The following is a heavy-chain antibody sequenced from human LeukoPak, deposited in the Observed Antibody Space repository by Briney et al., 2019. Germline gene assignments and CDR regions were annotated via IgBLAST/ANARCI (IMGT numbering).Heavy chain of an antibody. CDR1: GFTFSTYA. D-gene: IGHD1-26*01. CDR2: ISYDGSNK. J-gene: IGHJ4*02. V-gene: IGHV3-30-3*01. Sequence: GGSLRLSCAVSGFTFSTYAMHWVRQAPGKGLEWVAVISYDGSNKYYADSVRGRFTISRDNSKNTLYLQMNSLRAEDTAVYYCARDQSIVGATGIDYWGQGTLVTVSS. CDR3: ARDQSIVGATGIDY.